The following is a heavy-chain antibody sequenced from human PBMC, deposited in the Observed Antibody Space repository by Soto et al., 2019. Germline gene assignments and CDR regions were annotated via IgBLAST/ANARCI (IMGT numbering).Heavy chain of an antibody. CDR2: IIPMFGTA. D-gene: IGHD2-15*01. Sequence: SVKVSCKASGGTFSSQAFSWVRQAPGQGLEWMGGIIPMFGTANYAQKFQGRITITADESTSTAYMELSSLRSDDTAVYYCARGDIAMAVSRFDSWGQGTLVTVSS. J-gene: IGHJ4*02. CDR3: ARGDIAMAVSRFDS. CDR1: GGTFSSQA. V-gene: IGHV1-69*13.